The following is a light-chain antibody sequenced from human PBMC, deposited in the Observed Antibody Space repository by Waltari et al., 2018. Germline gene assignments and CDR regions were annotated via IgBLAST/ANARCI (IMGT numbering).Light chain of an antibody. V-gene: IGLV1-44*01. Sequence: QSVLTQPPSASGTPGQRVTIPCLGSRSHIGKNIVSWYLQVPGTAPKLLLYNNNQRPSGVPERFSGSKSGTSASLAISWLQSEDEAEYSCAAWDDSLEGWVFGGGTRLTVL. J-gene: IGLJ3*02. CDR2: NNN. CDR1: RSHIGKNI. CDR3: AAWDDSLEGWV.